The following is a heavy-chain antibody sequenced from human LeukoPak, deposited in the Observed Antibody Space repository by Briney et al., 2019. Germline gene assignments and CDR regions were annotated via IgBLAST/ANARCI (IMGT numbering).Heavy chain of an antibody. CDR2: ISYDGSNK. V-gene: IGHV3-30*18. CDR3: AKDPSDGYNSGDDY. J-gene: IGHJ4*02. D-gene: IGHD5-24*01. Sequence: GGSLRLSSAASGFTFSSYGMHWVRQAPGKGLEWVAVISYDGSNKYYADSVKGRFTIPRDNSKNTLYLQMNSLRAEDTAVYYCAKDPSDGYNSGDDYWGQGTLVTVSS. CDR1: GFTFSSYG.